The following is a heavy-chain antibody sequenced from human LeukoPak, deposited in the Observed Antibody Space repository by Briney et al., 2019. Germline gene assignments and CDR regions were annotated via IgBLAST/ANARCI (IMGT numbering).Heavy chain of an antibody. Sequence: PSETPSLTCTVSGGSISNYYWSWIRQPPGKGLEWIGYIYYSGSTNYNPSLKSRVTISGDRSKNQFSLKLSSVTAADTAVYYCARENAYCGGDCYRKYYFDYWGQGTLVTVSS. V-gene: IGHV4-59*01. CDR1: GGSISNYY. CDR3: ARENAYCGGDCYRKYYFDY. J-gene: IGHJ4*02. D-gene: IGHD2-21*01. CDR2: IYYSGST.